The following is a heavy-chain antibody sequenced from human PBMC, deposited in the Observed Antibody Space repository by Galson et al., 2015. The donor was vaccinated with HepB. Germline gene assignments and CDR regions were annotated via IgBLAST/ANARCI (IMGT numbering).Heavy chain of an antibody. V-gene: IGHV3-9*01. CDR2: ITWNSGTI. D-gene: IGHD6-13*01. Sequence: SLRLSCAASGFTFDDYAMHWVRQAPGKGLEWVSGITWNSGTINYADSVKGRFTISRDNAKNSLYLQMNSLRVEDTALYYCVKDIGSRSYGMDVWGQGTTVTVSS. CDR3: VKDIGSRSYGMDV. J-gene: IGHJ6*02. CDR1: GFTFDDYA.